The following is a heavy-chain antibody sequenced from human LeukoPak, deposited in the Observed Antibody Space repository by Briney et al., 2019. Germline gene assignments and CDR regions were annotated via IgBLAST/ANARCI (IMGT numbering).Heavy chain of an antibody. CDR3: ARGSCSGGSCIFSSGVYMDV. J-gene: IGHJ6*03. Sequence: PSETLSLTCTVSGGSISSSSYYWGWIRQPPGKGLEWIGSIYYSGSTYYNPSLKSRVTISVDTSKNQFSLKLSSVTSADTAVYYCARGSCSGGSCIFSSGVYMDVWGQGTTVTVSS. D-gene: IGHD2-15*01. V-gene: IGHV4-39*07. CDR1: GGSISSSSYY. CDR2: IYYSGST.